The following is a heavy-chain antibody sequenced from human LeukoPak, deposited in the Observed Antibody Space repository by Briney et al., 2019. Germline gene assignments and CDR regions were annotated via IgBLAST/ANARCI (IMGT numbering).Heavy chain of an antibody. Sequence: PGGSLRLSCAASGFTFSSYAMPWVRQAPGKGLEWVAVISYDGSNKYYADSVKGRFTISRDNSKNTLYLQMNSLRAEDTAVYYCARDLILHPTYYYYGMDVWGKGTTVTVSS. V-gene: IGHV3-30*04. CDR2: ISYDGSNK. D-gene: IGHD2-15*01. CDR1: GFTFSSYA. CDR3: ARDLILHPTYYYYGMDV. J-gene: IGHJ6*04.